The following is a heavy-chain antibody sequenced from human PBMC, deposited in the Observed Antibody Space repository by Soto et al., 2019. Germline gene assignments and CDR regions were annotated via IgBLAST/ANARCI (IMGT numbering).Heavy chain of an antibody. V-gene: IGHV1-2*04. Sequence: ASVKVSCKAPADTFTSYYIHWVRQAPGHGLEWMGIINPKSGGTSTAQKFQGWVTMTTDTSISTASMELTRLTSDDTSIYYCARGDSTDCSTGVCSFFYNHDMDVWGQGTTVTVSS. J-gene: IGHJ6*02. D-gene: IGHD2-8*01. CDR3: ARGDSTDCSTGVCSFFYNHDMDV. CDR1: ADTFTSYY. CDR2: INPKSGGT.